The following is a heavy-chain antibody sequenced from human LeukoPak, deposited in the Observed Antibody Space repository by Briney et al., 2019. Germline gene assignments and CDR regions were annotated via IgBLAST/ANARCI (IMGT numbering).Heavy chain of an antibody. CDR3: ARGFTSYYYYYGMDV. V-gene: IGHV3-33*01. Sequence: PGRSLRLSCAASGFTLSSYGMHWVRQAPGKGLEWVAVIWHDGSNKYYADSVKGRFTISRDNSKNTLYLQMNSLRAEDTAVYYCARGFTSYYYYYGMDVWGQGTTVTVSS. CDR1: GFTLSSYG. CDR2: IWHDGSNK. J-gene: IGHJ6*02.